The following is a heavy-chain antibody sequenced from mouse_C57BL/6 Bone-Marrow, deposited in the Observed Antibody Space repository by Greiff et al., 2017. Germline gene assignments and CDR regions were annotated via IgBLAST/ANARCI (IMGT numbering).Heavy chain of an antibody. Sequence: QVQLQQSGAELARPGASVKLSCKASGYTFTSYGISWVKQRTGQGLEWIGEIYPRSGNTYYNEKFKSKATLTADKSSSTAYMELRSLTSEDSAVYFCARDYYGNYERFAYWGQGTLVTVSA. CDR3: ARDYYGNYERFAY. D-gene: IGHD2-1*01. V-gene: IGHV1-81*01. J-gene: IGHJ3*01. CDR2: IYPRSGNT. CDR1: GYTFTSYG.